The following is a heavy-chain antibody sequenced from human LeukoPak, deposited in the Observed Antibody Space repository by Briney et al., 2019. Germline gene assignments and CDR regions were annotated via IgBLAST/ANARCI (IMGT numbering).Heavy chain of an antibody. V-gene: IGHV3-21*01. CDR2: INSSSSYI. Sequence: GGSLTLSCAASGFTFSSYSMNWVRHAPGKGLEWVSSINSSSSYIYYADSVKGRFTISRDNAKNSLYLQMNSLRAEDTAVCYCARHGSGSYYLRWFDPWGQGTLVTVSS. CDR3: ARHGSGSYYLRWFDP. CDR1: GFTFSSYS. J-gene: IGHJ5*02. D-gene: IGHD1-26*01.